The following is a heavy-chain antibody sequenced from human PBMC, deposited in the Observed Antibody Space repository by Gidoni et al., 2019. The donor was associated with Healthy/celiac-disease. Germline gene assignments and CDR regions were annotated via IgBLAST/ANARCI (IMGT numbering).Heavy chain of an antibody. V-gene: IGHV3-30-3*01. CDR1: GFTFSSYA. CDR2: ISYDGSNK. D-gene: IGHD3-10*01. CDR3: ARGYYYGSGSYYTPDY. Sequence: QVQLVESGGGVVQPGRSLRLSCAASGFTFSSYAMHWVRQAPGKGLEWVAVISYDGSNKYYADSVKGRFTIYRDNSKNTLYLQMNSLRAEDTAVYYCARGYYYGSGSYYTPDYWGQGTLVTVSS. J-gene: IGHJ4*02.